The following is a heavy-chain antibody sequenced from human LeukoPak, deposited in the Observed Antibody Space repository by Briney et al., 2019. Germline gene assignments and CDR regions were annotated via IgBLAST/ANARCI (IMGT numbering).Heavy chain of an antibody. D-gene: IGHD2-2*01. CDR1: GFTFSSYG. Sequence: GRSLRLSCAASGFTFSSYGMHWVRQAPGKGLEWVAVIWYDGSNKYYADSVKGRFTISRDNSKNTLYLQMNSLRAEDTAVYYCAKDPHCSSTSCYFEYAFDIWGQGTMVTVSS. CDR3: AKDPHCSSTSCYFEYAFDI. V-gene: IGHV3-33*06. CDR2: IWYDGSNK. J-gene: IGHJ3*02.